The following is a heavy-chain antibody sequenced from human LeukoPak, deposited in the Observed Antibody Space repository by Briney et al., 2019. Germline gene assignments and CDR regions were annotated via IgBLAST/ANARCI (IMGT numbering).Heavy chain of an antibody. V-gene: IGHV3-33*01. CDR1: GFSFSSYG. D-gene: IGHD2/OR15-2a*01. CDR2: IWYDGTNK. J-gene: IGHJ6*02. CDR3: ARVYSNSPEYGMDV. Sequence: GGSLRLSCAASGFSFSSYGMHWVRQAAGEGLEWVAVIWYDGTNKYYAGSVKGRFTISRDNSKNTLYLQMNCLRAEDTAVYYCARVYSNSPEYGMDVWGQGTTVTVSS.